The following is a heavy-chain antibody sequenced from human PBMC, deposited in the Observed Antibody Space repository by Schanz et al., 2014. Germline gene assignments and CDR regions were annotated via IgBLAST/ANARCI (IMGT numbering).Heavy chain of an antibody. CDR1: GFSFDDYT. CDR2: IDRDGGHT. D-gene: IGHD1-26*01. J-gene: IGHJ6*02. Sequence: DVQLVESGGGLVQPGGSLSLSCAASGFSFDDYTMHWVRQAPGKGLEWVSLIDRDGGHTYYADSVKGRFTISRDNSKNSLYLQMNSLRTEDTALYYCAKDSRGSSFDMDVWGQGTTVTVSS. CDR3: AKDSRGSSFDMDV. V-gene: IGHV3-43*01.